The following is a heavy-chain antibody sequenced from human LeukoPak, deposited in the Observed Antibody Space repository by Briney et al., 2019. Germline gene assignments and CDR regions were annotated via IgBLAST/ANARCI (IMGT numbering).Heavy chain of an antibody. CDR3: ARWAFGVSSTPFDY. CDR2: ISAYNGNT. V-gene: IGHV1-18*01. Sequence: ASVKVSCKASGYTFTSYGISWVRQAPGQGLEWMGWISAYNGNTNYAQKLQGRVTMTTDTSTSTAYMELRSLRSDDTAVYYCARWAFGVSSTPFDYWGLGTLVTVSS. J-gene: IGHJ4*02. CDR1: GYTFTSYG. D-gene: IGHD3-10*01.